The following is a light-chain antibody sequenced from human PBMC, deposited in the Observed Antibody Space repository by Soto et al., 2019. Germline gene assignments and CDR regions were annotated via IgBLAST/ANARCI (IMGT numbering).Light chain of an antibody. CDR2: KAS. CDR1: QSINSW. CDR3: QQYARFPYS. V-gene: IGKV1-5*03. Sequence: DIQMTQSPSTLSASLGDTVIITCRASQSINSWLDWYQQKPGKASKLLIHKASTLESGVPAGFSGSQSGTEFTLVISTLQPDDFAAFYCQQYARFPYSFGQGTKLEIK. J-gene: IGKJ2*01.